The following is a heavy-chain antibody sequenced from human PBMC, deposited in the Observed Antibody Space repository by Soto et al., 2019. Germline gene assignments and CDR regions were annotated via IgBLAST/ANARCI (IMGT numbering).Heavy chain of an antibody. Sequence: QVQLQESGPGLVKPSETLSLTCTVSGGSISSYYWSWIRQPPGKGLEWIGYIYYSGSTNYNPSLESRVTISVDTSKNQFSLKLSSVTAADTAVYYCARVMGYCSGGSCYSFNYFDYWGQGTLVTVSS. CDR2: IYYSGST. J-gene: IGHJ4*02. CDR1: GGSISSYY. CDR3: ARVMGYCSGGSCYSFNYFDY. D-gene: IGHD2-15*01. V-gene: IGHV4-59*01.